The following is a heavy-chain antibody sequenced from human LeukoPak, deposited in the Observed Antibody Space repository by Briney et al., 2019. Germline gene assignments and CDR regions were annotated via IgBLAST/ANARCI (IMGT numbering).Heavy chain of an antibody. CDR2: IWYDGSNK. CDR3: ARDWGIVGVEVIY. J-gene: IGHJ4*02. Sequence: GGSLRLSCAASGFTFSSYGMNWVRQAPGKGLEWVAVIWYDGSNKYYADSVKGRFTISRDNSKNTLYLQMNSLRAEDTAVYYCARDWGIVGVEVIYWGQGTLVTVSS. D-gene: IGHD1-26*01. V-gene: IGHV3-33*01. CDR1: GFTFSSYG.